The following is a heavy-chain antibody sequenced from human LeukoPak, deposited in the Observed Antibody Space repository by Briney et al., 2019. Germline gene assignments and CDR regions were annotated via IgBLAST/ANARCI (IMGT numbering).Heavy chain of an antibody. CDR2: IYHSGST. CDR1: GYSISSGYY. CDR3: ASSRRRDAFNI. V-gene: IGHV4-38-2*01. J-gene: IGHJ3*02. D-gene: IGHD2-2*01. Sequence: SETLSLTCAVSGYSISSGYYWGWIRQPPGKGLEWIGSIYHSGSTYYNPSLKSRVTISVDTSKNQFSLKLSSVTAADTAVYYCASSRRRDAFNIWGQGTMVTVSS.